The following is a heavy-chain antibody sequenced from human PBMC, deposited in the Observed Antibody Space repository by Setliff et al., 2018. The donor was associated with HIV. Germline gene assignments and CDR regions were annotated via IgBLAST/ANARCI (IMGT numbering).Heavy chain of an antibody. V-gene: IGHV4-34*01. J-gene: IGHJ4*02. CDR1: GGSFSGYY. Sequence: NPSETLSLTCAVYGGSFSGYYWSWIRQPPGKGLEWIGEINHSGSTNYNPSLESRVTISRDTSKNQLSLKLSSVTAADTAVYYCARVGAPKLVDYWGQGTLVTVSS. CDR3: ARVGAPKLVDY. D-gene: IGHD6-13*01. CDR2: INHSGST.